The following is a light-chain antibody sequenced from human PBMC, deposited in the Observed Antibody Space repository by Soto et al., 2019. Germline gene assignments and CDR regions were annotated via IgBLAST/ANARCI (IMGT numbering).Light chain of an antibody. J-gene: IGKJ5*01. CDR2: DAS. CDR1: QSISSW. CDR3: QHYNSYPIT. V-gene: IGKV1-5*01. Sequence: DIQMTQSPSTLSASVGDRVTITCRASQSISSWLAWYQQKPGKAPKLLIYDASSLESGVPSRFSGSGSGTEFTLTLSSLQPDYFAAYYCQHYNSYPITFGQGTRLEIK.